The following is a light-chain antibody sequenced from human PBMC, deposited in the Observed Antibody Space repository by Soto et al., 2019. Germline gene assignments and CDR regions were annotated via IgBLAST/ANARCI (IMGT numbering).Light chain of an antibody. V-gene: IGLV2-14*01. Sequence: QSALTQPASVSRSPGQSITISCTGTSSDIGRYNFVSWYQQHPGKPPKLMIFEVSTRPSGVSDRFSGSKSGDTASLTISGLQADDEADYFCTSYTSDTTLVFGGGTKVTVL. CDR1: SSDIGRYNF. CDR3: TSYTSDTTLV. CDR2: EVS. J-gene: IGLJ3*02.